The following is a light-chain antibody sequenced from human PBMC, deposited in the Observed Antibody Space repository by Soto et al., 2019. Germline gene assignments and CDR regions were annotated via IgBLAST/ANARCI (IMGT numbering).Light chain of an antibody. CDR2: EVN. V-gene: IGLV2-8*01. CDR3: SSYAGSNIYVV. CDR1: SSDVGGYNY. J-gene: IGLJ3*02. Sequence: HSALTQPPSASGSPGQSVTISCTGTSSDVGGYNYVSWYQHHPGKAPKLMLYEVNTRPSGVPDRFSGSKSGNTASLTVSGLQAEDEADYYCSSYAGSNIYVVFGGGTKLTVL.